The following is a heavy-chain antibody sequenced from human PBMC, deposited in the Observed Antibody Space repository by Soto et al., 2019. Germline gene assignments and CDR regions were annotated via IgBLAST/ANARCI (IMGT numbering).Heavy chain of an antibody. CDR1: GSFFSFYA. V-gene: IGHV3-23*01. Sequence: LRLSCAASGSFFSFYAMSWVRQAPGKGLEWVSSISGNGGSTYYADSVKGRFTISRDNSKNTQYLQMDSLRAEDTAVYYCAKDRYINIFCWLGPWGKGT. D-gene: IGHD5-12*01. CDR2: ISGNGGST. CDR3: AKDRYINIFCWLGP. J-gene: IGHJ5*02.